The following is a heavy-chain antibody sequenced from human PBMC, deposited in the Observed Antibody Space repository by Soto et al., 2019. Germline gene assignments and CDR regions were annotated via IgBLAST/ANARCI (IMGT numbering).Heavy chain of an antibody. J-gene: IGHJ6*02. CDR3: ARAPVSANDPLYNYGMDA. D-gene: IGHD2-21*01. V-gene: IGHV3-53*01. CDR2: ILTDGRP. CDR1: GFPVTTYY. Sequence: PGGSLRLSCAASGFPVTTYYMNWVRQAPGKGLEWVSVILTDGRPYYGDSVKGRATISRDSSRNTVYLQMNSLRAEDTAMYYCARAPVSANDPLYNYGMDAWGQGTTVTVSS.